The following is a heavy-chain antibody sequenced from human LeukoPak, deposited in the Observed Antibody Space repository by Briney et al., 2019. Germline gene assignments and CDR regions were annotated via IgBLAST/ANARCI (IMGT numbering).Heavy chain of an antibody. D-gene: IGHD3-10*02. CDR2: ISSSGSTI. CDR3: AELGITMIGGV. V-gene: IGHV3-48*04. CDR1: GFTFSSYG. Sequence: PGGTLRLSCAASGFTFSSYGMSWVRQAPGKGLEWVSYISSSGSTIYYADSVKGRFTISRDNAKNSLYLQMNSLRAEDTAVYYCAELGITMIGGVWGKGTTVTISS. J-gene: IGHJ6*04.